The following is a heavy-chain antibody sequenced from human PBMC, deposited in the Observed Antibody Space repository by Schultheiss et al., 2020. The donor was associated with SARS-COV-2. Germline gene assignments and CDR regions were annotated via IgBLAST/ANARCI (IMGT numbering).Heavy chain of an antibody. V-gene: IGHV3-48*03. CDR3: ATLPTATKDIDY. Sequence: GGSLRLSCAAFGFTLSTYEMNWVRQAPGKGLEWLSYITSSGKTIYYADSVKGRFTISRDNAENSLSLQMNSLSVEDTAVYYCATLPTATKDIDYWGQGTLVTVSS. CDR2: ITSSGKTI. D-gene: IGHD4-17*01. CDR1: GFTLSTYE. J-gene: IGHJ4*02.